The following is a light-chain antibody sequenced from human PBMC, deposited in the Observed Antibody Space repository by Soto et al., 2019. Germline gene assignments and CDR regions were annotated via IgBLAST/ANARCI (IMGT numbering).Light chain of an antibody. Sequence: EIVLTQSPATLSLSPGERATLSCRASQSVSRYLAWYQQKPGQAPRLLIYDASNRATGIPARFSGSGSGTDFTLTISSLEPEDFAVYYCQHRSNWPPYTFGQGNKLEIK. CDR2: DAS. J-gene: IGKJ2*01. V-gene: IGKV3-11*01. CDR3: QHRSNWPPYT. CDR1: QSVSRY.